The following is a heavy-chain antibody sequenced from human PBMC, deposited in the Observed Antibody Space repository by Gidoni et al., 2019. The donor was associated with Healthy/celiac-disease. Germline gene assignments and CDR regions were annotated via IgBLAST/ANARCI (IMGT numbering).Heavy chain of an antibody. V-gene: IGHV4-39*02. CDR3: ARDGYGSELDY. J-gene: IGHJ4*02. CDR2: IYYSGST. CDR1: VGSISSSSYY. Sequence: QLQLQESGPGLVKPSETLSLTCTVSVGSISSSSYYWGWIRQPPGKGLEWIGSIYYSGSTYYNPSLKSRVTISVDTSKNQFSLKLSSVTAADTAVYYCARDGYGSELDYWGQGTLVTVSS. D-gene: IGHD3-10*01.